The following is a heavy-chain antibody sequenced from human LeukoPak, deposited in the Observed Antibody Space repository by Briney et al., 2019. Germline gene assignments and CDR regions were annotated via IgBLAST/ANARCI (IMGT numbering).Heavy chain of an antibody. CDR3: TRMTAGHDY. D-gene: IGHD2-21*02. Sequence: SETLSLTCAVSGVSFDDYYWSWVRQTPGKGLEWIGEINHSGYTNDSSSLKSRVTLSIDTSRKQFSLNLRSVTVADTGIYYCTRMTAGHDYWGQGTLVTVSS. CDR2: INHSGYT. CDR1: GVSFDDYY. V-gene: IGHV4-34*01. J-gene: IGHJ4*02.